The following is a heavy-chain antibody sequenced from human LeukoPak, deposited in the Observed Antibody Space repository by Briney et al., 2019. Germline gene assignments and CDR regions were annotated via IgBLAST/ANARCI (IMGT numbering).Heavy chain of an antibody. CDR1: GFTFSRYT. CDR2: ISSSSTYR. CDR3: ARVPGTYYYDSSGFDAFDI. D-gene: IGHD3-22*01. V-gene: IGHV3-21*01. J-gene: IGHJ3*02. Sequence: PGGSLRLSCAASGFTFSRYTMNWIRQTPGKELQWVASISSSSTYRHYAESVKGRFTISRDNAKNSLYLQMSSLRAEDTAVYYCARVPGTYYYDSSGFDAFDIWGQGTMVTVSS.